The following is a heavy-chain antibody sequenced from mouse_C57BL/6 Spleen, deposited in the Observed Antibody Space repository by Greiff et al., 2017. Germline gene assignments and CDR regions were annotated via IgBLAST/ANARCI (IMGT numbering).Heavy chain of an antibody. CDR2: IDPETGGT. J-gene: IGHJ3*01. Sequence: QVQLQQSGAELVRPGASVTLSCKASGYTFTDYEMHWVKQTPVHGLEWIGAIDPETGGTAYNQKFKGKAILTADKSSSTAYMELRSLTSEDSAVYYCTRYYGYDWFAYWGQGTLVTVSA. V-gene: IGHV1-15*01. D-gene: IGHD2-2*01. CDR1: GYTFTDYE. CDR3: TRYYGYDWFAY.